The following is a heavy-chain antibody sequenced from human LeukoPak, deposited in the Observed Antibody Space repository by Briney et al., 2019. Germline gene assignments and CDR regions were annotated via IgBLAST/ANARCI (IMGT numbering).Heavy chain of an antibody. CDR2: IYSGGST. CDR3: ARDKAVAGSYYYYGMDV. Sequence: GGSRRLSCAASGFTVSSNYMSWVRQAPGKGLEWVSVIYSGGSTYYADSVKGRFTISRDNSKNTLYLQMNSLRAEDTAVYYCARDKAVAGSYYYYGMDVWGQGTTVTVSS. J-gene: IGHJ6*02. CDR1: GFTVSSNY. V-gene: IGHV3-66*01. D-gene: IGHD6-19*01.